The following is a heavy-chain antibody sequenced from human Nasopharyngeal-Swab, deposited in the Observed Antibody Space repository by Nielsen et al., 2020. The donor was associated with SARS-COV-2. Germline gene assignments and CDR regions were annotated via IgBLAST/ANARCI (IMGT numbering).Heavy chain of an antibody. D-gene: IGHD3-22*01. Sequence: GESLKISCIASGYSFVNHLIGWVRQKPGKGLEWMGMVYPGNSEVAYSPSFQGQVTISADKSISTAYLQWSSLKASDTAMYYCARLYYDSSGNAFDIWGQGTMVTVSS. CDR1: GYSFVNHL. CDR3: ARLYYDSSGNAFDI. CDR2: VYPGNSEV. V-gene: IGHV5-51*01. J-gene: IGHJ3*02.